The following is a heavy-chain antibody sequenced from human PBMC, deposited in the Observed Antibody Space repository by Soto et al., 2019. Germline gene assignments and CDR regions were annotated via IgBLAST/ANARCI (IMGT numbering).Heavy chain of an antibody. CDR2: IYYSGST. D-gene: IGHD6-13*01. Sequence: SETLSLTCTVSGGSISSYYWSWIRQPPGKGLEWIGYIYYSGSTNYNPSLKSRVTISVDTPKNQFSLKLSSVTAADTAVYYCARHKIAAAVTWFDPWGQGTLVTVS. V-gene: IGHV4-59*08. CDR3: ARHKIAAAVTWFDP. J-gene: IGHJ5*02. CDR1: GGSISSYY.